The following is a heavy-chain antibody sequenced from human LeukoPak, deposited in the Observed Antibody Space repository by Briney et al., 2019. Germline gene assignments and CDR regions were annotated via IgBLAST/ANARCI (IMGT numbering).Heavy chain of an antibody. D-gene: IGHD3-10*01. V-gene: IGHV1-69*13. CDR2: IIPIFGTA. CDR1: GGTFSSYA. J-gene: IGHJ4*02. CDR3: ARMGRVYYYGSGSEFDY. Sequence: SVKVSCKASGGTFSSYAISWVRQAPGQGLEWMGGIIPIFGTANYAQKSQGRVTITADESTSTAYMELSSLRSEDTAVYYCARMGRVYYYGSGSEFDYWGQGTLVTVSS.